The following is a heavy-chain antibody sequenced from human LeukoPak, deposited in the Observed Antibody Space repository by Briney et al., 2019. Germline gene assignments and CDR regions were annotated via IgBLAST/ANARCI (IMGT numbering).Heavy chain of an antibody. CDR1: GFTFSNYA. V-gene: IGHV3-23*01. CDR3: AKDYKSEGGYWDFDY. Sequence: GGSLRLSCAAYGFTFSNYAMRWVRQAPGKGLEWVSGITGGRSTYYADSVKGRFTISRDNSKNTMSMEMNSLRVEDTAVYYCAKDYKSEGGYWDFDYWGQGILVTVSS. D-gene: IGHD5-12*01. CDR2: ITGGRST. J-gene: IGHJ4*02.